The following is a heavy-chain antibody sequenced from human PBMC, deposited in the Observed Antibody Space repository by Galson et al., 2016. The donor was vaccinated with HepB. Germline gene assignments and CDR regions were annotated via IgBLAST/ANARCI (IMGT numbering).Heavy chain of an antibody. J-gene: IGHJ5*02. CDR3: ARSRRCSGGDCYSFFRYNWFDP. D-gene: IGHD2-15*01. V-gene: IGHV4-34*01. CDR1: GGSLRGYT. CDR2: INHGGST. Sequence: LSLTCVVYGGSLRGYTWSWIRQPPGKGLEWIGEINHGGSTNYNPSLKRRVTMLVDTSKNQFSLKLTSVTAADTAVYFCARSRRCSGGDCYSFFRYNWFDPWGQGTLVTVSS.